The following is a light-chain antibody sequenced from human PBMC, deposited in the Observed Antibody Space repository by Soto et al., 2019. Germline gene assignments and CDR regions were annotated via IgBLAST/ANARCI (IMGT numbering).Light chain of an antibody. J-gene: IGKJ1*01. CDR1: QSVSSSY. V-gene: IGKV3D-7*01. CDR3: QHYNSYSEA. Sequence: EIVMTQSPATLSLSPGERATLSCRASQSVSSSYLSWYQQKPGQAPRLLIYGAFTRATGIPARFSGSGSGTEFTLTISSLQPDDFATYYCQHYNSYSEAFGQGTKVDIK. CDR2: GAF.